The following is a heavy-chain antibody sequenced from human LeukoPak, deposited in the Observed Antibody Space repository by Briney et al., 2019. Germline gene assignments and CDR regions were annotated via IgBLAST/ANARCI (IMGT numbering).Heavy chain of an antibody. J-gene: IGHJ4*01. CDR1: SGSISSYY. CDR2: IYYSGST. D-gene: IGHD3-16*01. Sequence: PSETLSLTGTVSSGSISSYYWSWLRQPPGKGLEWRGYIYYSGSTNYNPSLKSRVTISVDTSKNQFSLKLSSVTAADTAVYYCARGRDYVWGDWGQGTLVTVSS. CDR3: ARGRDYVWGD. V-gene: IGHV4-59*01.